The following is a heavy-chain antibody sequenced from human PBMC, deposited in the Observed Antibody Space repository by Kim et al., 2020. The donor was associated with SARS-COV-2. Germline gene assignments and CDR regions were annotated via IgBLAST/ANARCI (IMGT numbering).Heavy chain of an antibody. Sequence: GGSLRLSCAASGFTFSSYAMHWVRQAPGKGLEWVAVISYDGSNKYYADSVKGRFTISRDNSKNTLYLQMNSLRAEETAVYYCARDSYCSSTSCYLDNYGMDVWGQGTTVTVSS. V-gene: IGHV3-30-3*01. CDR2: ISYDGSNK. CDR3: ARDSYCSSTSCYLDNYGMDV. CDR1: GFTFSSYA. D-gene: IGHD2-2*01. J-gene: IGHJ6*02.